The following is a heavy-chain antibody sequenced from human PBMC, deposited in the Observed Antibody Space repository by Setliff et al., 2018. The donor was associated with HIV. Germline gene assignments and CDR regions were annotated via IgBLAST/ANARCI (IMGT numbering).Heavy chain of an antibody. J-gene: IGHJ4*02. V-gene: IGHV4-59*08. D-gene: IGHD1-26*01. CDR2: VSYSGST. CDR1: GGSISTYY. Sequence: SETLSLTCNVSGGSISTYYWSWIRQPPGKGLEWLGYVSYSGSTNFNPSLESRLAMSVDMSKNHFPLRLSSVTAADTAVYYCAAATTLDYWGQGTLVTVSS. CDR3: AAATTLDY.